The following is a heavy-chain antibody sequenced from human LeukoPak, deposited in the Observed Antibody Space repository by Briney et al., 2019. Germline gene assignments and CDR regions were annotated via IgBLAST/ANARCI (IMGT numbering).Heavy chain of an antibody. Sequence: PSEALSLTCTVSGGSISSSSYYWGWIRQPPGKGLEWIGTIYYNGATQYNPSLKSRVTISVDTSKNQFSLKLNSVTAADTAVYYCARQGVAAAGKDYWGQGTLVTVSS. V-gene: IGHV4-39*01. CDR1: GGSISSSSYY. CDR2: IYYNGAT. J-gene: IGHJ4*02. CDR3: ARQGVAAAGKDY. D-gene: IGHD6-13*01.